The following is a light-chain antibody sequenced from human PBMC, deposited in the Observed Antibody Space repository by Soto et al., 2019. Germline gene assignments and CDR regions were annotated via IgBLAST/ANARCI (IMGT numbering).Light chain of an antibody. J-gene: IGKJ5*01. Sequence: EIVLTQSPGTLSLSPGERATLSCRASQIVNSSLAGYQQKPGQAPRLLIYGASSRATAIPDRFSGSGSGTDFTLTISRLEPEDFAVYYCQQYGSSPPITFGQGTRLEIK. CDR1: QIVNSS. V-gene: IGKV3-20*01. CDR2: GAS. CDR3: QQYGSSPPIT.